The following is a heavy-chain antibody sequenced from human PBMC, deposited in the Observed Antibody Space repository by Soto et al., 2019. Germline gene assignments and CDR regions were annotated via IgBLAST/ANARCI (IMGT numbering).Heavy chain of an antibody. CDR1: GFTFSSYG. V-gene: IGHV3-30*18. CDR2: ISYDGSNK. D-gene: IGHD1-7*01. CDR3: AKDKTANNWNYVDACDY. J-gene: IGHJ4*02. Sequence: GGSLRLSCAASGFTFSSYGMHWVRQAPGKGLEWVAVISYDGSNKYYADSVKGRFTISRDNSKNTLYLQMNSLRAEDTAVYYCAKDKTANNWNYVDACDYWGQGTLVTVSS.